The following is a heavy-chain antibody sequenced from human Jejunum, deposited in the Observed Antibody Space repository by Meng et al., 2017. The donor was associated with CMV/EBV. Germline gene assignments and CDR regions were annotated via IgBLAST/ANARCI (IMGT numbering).Heavy chain of an antibody. Sequence: VQLGQAGAEVKNPGASVKVSCKASGYTFTSYDINWVRQGTGQGLEWMGWINPSSGGTNYAQKFQGRVTMTRDTSISTAYMELSRLRSDDTAVYYCAHQAVAGTRGWFDPWGQGTLVTVSS. V-gene: IGHV1-2*02. D-gene: IGHD6-19*01. CDR3: AHQAVAGTRGWFDP. CDR2: INPSSGGT. CDR1: GYTFTSYD. J-gene: IGHJ5*02.